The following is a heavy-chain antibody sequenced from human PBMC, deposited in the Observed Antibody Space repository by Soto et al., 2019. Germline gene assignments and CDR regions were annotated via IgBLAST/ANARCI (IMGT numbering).Heavy chain of an antibody. D-gene: IGHD2-2*01. V-gene: IGHV1-46*01. CDR2: INPSGGST. CDR3: ATRGYGCRSTSCYHGMDV. Sequence: ASVKVSCKASGYTFTSYYMHWVRQAPGQGLEWMGIINPSGGSTSYAQKFQGRVTMTRDTSTSTVYMELSSLRSEDTAVYYCATRGYGCRSTSCYHGMDVWGQGTTVTVSS. CDR1: GYTFTSYY. J-gene: IGHJ6*02.